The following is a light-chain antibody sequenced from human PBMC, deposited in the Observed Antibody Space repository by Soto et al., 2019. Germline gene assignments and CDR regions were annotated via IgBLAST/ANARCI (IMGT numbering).Light chain of an antibody. V-gene: IGKV1-39*01. CDR2: GAS. J-gene: IGKJ4*01. CDR3: QQCFSTPLLT. CDR1: QSISTF. Sequence: DIQMTQSPSSLSASVGDRVTITCRASQSISTFLNWYQQKPGKAPKLLIYGASNLESGVPSTFSGSGSGTDFTLTISSLQPEDFATYYSQQCFSTPLLTFGGGTKVEIK.